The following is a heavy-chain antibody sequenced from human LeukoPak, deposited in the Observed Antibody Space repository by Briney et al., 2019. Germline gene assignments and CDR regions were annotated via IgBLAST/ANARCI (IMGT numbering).Heavy chain of an antibody. Sequence: SETLSLTCAVYGWSFSGYYWSWIRQPPGKGLEWIGEINHSGSNNYNPSLKSRVTISLDTTKNKFSLKLISVTTADTAVYYCARDEGVAFDYWGQGTLVTVSS. V-gene: IGHV4-34*01. J-gene: IGHJ4*02. CDR3: ARDEGVAFDY. CDR2: INHSGSN. CDR1: GWSFSGYY.